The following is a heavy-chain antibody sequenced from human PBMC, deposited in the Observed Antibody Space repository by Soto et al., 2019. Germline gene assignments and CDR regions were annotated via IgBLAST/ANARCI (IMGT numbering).Heavy chain of an antibody. J-gene: IGHJ4*02. CDR3: ATADGFGVVTPFFEY. V-gene: IGHV4-39*01. D-gene: IGHD3-3*01. CDR2: SFYRGST. Sequence: QLQLQESGPGLVKPSETLSLTCTVSGGSISRRSHYWGWIRQSPGKHLEWIGSSFYRGSTHYNPSLKTRVTIAVYTSKNQVSLKLYSVTAADTAVYYCATADGFGVVTPFFEYWGQGILVTVSS. CDR1: GGSISRRSHY.